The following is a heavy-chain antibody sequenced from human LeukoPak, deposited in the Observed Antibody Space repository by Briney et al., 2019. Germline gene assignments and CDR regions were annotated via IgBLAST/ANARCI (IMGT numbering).Heavy chain of an antibody. Sequence: ASVKVSCKASGYTFTDYYIHWVRQAPGQGLEWMGWINTNTGNPTYAQGFTGRFVFSLDTSVSTAYLQISSLKAEDTAVYYCARVAWAANNYYYYYIDVWGKGTTVTISS. V-gene: IGHV7-4-1*02. CDR3: ARVAWAANNYYYYYIDV. CDR1: GYTFTDYY. D-gene: IGHD1-26*01. CDR2: INTNTGNP. J-gene: IGHJ6*03.